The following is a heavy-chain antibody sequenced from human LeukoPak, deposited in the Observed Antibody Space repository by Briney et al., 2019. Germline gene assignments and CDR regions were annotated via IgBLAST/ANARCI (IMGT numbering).Heavy chain of an antibody. CDR3: VVSPNQDFYDY. CDR1: GVSMYSHY. J-gene: IGHJ4*02. CDR2: ISGSGST. V-gene: IGHV4-4*09. Sequence: SETLSLTCSVSGVSMYSHYLNWIRQPPGKGLEWIGFISGSGSTNYNPSLMSRVTMSLETSKRQFSLKLRSVTAADTAVYYCVVSPNQDFYDYWGQGTLVTVSS.